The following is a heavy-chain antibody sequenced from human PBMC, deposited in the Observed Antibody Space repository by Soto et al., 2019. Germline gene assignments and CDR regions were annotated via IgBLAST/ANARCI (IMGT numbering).Heavy chain of an antibody. J-gene: IGHJ6*03. CDR1: GYTFTSYD. CDR3: ARALKYISSWYVRTHYYYYMDV. D-gene: IGHD6-13*01. V-gene: IGHV1-8*01. Sequence: QVQLVQSGAEVKKPGASVKVSCKASGYTFTSYDINWVRQATGQGLEWMGWMNPNSGNTGYAQKFQGRVTMTRNTSISTAYMELSSLRSEDTAVYYCARALKYISSWYVRTHYYYYMDVWGKGTTVTVSS. CDR2: MNPNSGNT.